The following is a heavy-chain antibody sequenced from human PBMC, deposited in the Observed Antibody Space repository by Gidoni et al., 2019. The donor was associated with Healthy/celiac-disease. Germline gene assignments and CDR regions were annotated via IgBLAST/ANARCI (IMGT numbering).Heavy chain of an antibody. J-gene: IGHJ4*02. Sequence: GGGLVQPGGSLRLSCAASGFTVSSDWMSWVRQAPGKGLEWVANIKQDGSEKYYVDSVKGRFTISRDNAKNSLYLQMTSLRAEDTAVYYCASLLIVGATRGDFDYWGQGTLVTVSS. CDR1: GFTVSSDW. CDR3: ASLLIVGATRGDFDY. V-gene: IGHV3-7*01. CDR2: IKQDGSEK. D-gene: IGHD1-26*01.